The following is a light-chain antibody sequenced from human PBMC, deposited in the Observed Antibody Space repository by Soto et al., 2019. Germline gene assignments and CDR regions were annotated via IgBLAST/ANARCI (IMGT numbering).Light chain of an antibody. Sequence: DIQMTQSPSSLSASVGDRVTMTCRASQGISTYLAWYQQKPGKAPKPLIYAASSLQSGVPSRFSGSGSGTDFTLTISSLQPEDFATYYCQQSYSTPLAFGQGTKVDIK. J-gene: IGKJ1*01. CDR3: QQSYSTPLA. CDR2: AAS. V-gene: IGKV1-39*01. CDR1: QGISTY.